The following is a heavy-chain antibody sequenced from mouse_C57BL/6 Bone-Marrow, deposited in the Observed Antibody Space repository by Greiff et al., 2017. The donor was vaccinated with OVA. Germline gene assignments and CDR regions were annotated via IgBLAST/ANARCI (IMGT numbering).Heavy chain of an antibody. Sequence: EVMLVASGGGLVKPGGSLKLSCAASGFTFSSYAMSWVRQTPEKRLEWVATISDGGSYTYYPDNVKGRFTISSDNAKNNLYLQMSHLKAGDTAMYYCAREGDGYYAWFAYWGQGTLVTVAA. CDR3: AREGDGYYAWFAY. D-gene: IGHD2-3*01. CDR2: ISDGGSYT. CDR1: GFTFSSYA. V-gene: IGHV5-4*01. J-gene: IGHJ3*01.